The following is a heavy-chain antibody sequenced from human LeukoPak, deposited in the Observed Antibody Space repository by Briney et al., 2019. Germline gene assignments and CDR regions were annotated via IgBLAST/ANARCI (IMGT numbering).Heavy chain of an antibody. D-gene: IGHD1-26*01. J-gene: IGHJ4*02. CDR1: GFTFSDYY. CDR2: ISGSGTTI. Sequence: GGSLRLSCAASGFTFSDYYMNWIRQAPGKGLEWVSYISGSGTTINYADSVRGRFTISRDNAKSSLFLQIDSLRAEDTAIYCCARESGSLPLDSWGQGTLVTVSS. CDR3: ARESGSLPLDS. V-gene: IGHV3-11*04.